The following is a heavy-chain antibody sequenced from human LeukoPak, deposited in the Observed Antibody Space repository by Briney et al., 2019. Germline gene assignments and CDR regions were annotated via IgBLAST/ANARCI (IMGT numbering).Heavy chain of an antibody. CDR2: ISAYNSAYNGNT. Sequence: GASVKVSCKASGYTFINYGITWVRQAPGQGLEWMGWISAYNSAYNGNTHYAQKLQGRVTMTTDTSTNTGHMELRSLRSDDTAVYYCAREYGSGSYTGIDHWGQGTLVTVSS. V-gene: IGHV1-18*01. D-gene: IGHD3-10*01. J-gene: IGHJ4*02. CDR1: GYTFINYG. CDR3: AREYGSGSYTGIDH.